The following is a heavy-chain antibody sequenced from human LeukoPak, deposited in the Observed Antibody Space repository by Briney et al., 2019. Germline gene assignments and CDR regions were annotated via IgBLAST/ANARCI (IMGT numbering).Heavy chain of an antibody. CDR1: GYTFTSYD. D-gene: IGHD6-13*01. Sequence: ASVKASCKASGYTFTSYDINWVRQATGQGLECMGWMNPNSGNTGYAQKFQGRVTITRNTSISTAYMELSSLRSEDTAVYYCARETMRGAAAGIWGQGTLVTVSS. CDR3: ARETMRGAAAGI. V-gene: IGHV1-8*03. CDR2: MNPNSGNT. J-gene: IGHJ4*02.